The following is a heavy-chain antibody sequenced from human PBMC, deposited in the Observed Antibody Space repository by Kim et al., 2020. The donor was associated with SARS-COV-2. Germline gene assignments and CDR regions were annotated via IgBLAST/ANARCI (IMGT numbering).Heavy chain of an antibody. CDR2: IIPIFGTA. V-gene: IGHV1-69*13. D-gene: IGHD6-13*01. CDR1: GGTFSSYA. J-gene: IGHJ6*02. Sequence: SVKVSCKASGGTFSSYAISWVRQAPGQGLEWMGGIIPIFGTANYAQKFQGRVTITADETTSTAYMELSSLRSEDTAVYYCARYSRAEQQLARYYYGMDVWGQGTTVTVSS. CDR3: ARYSRAEQQLARYYYGMDV.